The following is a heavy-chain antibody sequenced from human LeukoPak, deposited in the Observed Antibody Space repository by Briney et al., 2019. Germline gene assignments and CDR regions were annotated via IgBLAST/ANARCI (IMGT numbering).Heavy chain of an antibody. CDR2: ISWDSGNT. J-gene: IGHJ1*01. V-gene: IGHV3-43D*03. Sequence: PGRSLRLSCAASGFTFSSYGMHWVRQAPGKGLEWVSLISWDSGNTYYADSVKGRFTISRDNSKNSLSLQMNSLRAEDTALYYCAKGPGAAVGKRYIQHWGQGTLVTVSS. D-gene: IGHD6-13*01. CDR3: AKGPGAAVGKRYIQH. CDR1: GFTFSSYG.